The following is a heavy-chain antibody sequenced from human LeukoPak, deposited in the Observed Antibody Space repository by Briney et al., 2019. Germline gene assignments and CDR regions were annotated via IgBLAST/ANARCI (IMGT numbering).Heavy chain of an antibody. D-gene: IGHD2-21*01. V-gene: IGHV3-74*01. CDR2: INSDGSST. CDR1: GFTFSSFW. J-gene: IGHJ6*03. Sequence: SGGSLRLSCAASGFTFSSFWMHWVRQPPGKGLVWVSRINSDGSSTGYADSVKGRFTISRDNAKNSLYLQMNSLRAEDTAVYYCARNCDAPYYYYMDVWGKGTTVTVSS. CDR3: ARNCDAPYYYYMDV.